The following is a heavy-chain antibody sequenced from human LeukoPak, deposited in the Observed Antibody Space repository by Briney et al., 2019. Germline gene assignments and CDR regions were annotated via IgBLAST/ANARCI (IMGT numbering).Heavy chain of an antibody. CDR1: GGSISGGGYY. Sequence: PSETLSLTCTVSGGSISGGGYYWSWIRQHPGKGLEWIGYIYYSGSAFFNPSLKSRTTISVDTSRNQFSLKLNSVTAADTAVYYCARVRITGTPEFNWFDPWGQGTLVTVSS. J-gene: IGHJ5*02. CDR2: IYYSGSA. V-gene: IGHV4-31*03. CDR3: ARVRITGTPEFNWFDP. D-gene: IGHD1-20*01.